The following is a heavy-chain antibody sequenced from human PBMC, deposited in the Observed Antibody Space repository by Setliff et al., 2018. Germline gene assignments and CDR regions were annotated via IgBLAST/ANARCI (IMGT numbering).Heavy chain of an antibody. Sequence: GSLRLSCSASGFTFGDYYMSWIRQAPGKGLEWVSYISRGGNTIYYADSVKGRFTISRDNAKNSLYLQMNGLRAEDTAVYYCARGYPVTFDIWGQGTMVTVSS. CDR3: ARGYPVTFDI. V-gene: IGHV3-11*04. CDR2: ISRGGNTI. J-gene: IGHJ3*02. CDR1: GFTFGDYY. D-gene: IGHD1-1*01.